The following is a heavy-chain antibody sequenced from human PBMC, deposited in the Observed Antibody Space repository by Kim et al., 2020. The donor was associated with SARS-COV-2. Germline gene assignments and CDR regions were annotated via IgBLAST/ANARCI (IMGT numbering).Heavy chain of an antibody. J-gene: IGHJ2*01. CDR1: GFTFSSFA. Sequence: GGSLRLSCAASGFTFSSFAMTWVRQAPGKGLEWVSILSDSGGDTFYADSVKGRFTISRDNSKNTLYLQMNSLRAEDTAVYYCAKKGRPARAQWDFGLWGPGTLVTPSP. CDR2: LSDSGGDT. D-gene: IGHD3-10*01. CDR3: AKKGRPARAQWDFGL. V-gene: IGHV3-23*01.